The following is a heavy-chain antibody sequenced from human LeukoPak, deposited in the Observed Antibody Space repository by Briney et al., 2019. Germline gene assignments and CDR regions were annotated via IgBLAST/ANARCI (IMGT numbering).Heavy chain of an antibody. CDR2: IYYSGST. J-gene: IGHJ4*02. CDR1: GGSISSSSYY. CDR3: ARPWGEIPFY. V-gene: IGHV4-39*01. D-gene: IGHD7-27*01. Sequence: SETLSLTCTVSGGSISSSSYYWGWIRQPPGKGLEWIGSIYYSGSTYYNPSLKSRVTISVDTSKNQFSLKLSSVTAADTAVYYCARPWGEIPFYWGQGTLVTVSS.